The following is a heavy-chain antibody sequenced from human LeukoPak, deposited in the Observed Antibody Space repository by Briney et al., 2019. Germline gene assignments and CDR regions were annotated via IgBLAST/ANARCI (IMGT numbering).Heavy chain of an antibody. CDR3: ARDRIYYYYYYMDV. D-gene: IGHD1-14*01. CDR2: ISSSSSTI. J-gene: IGHJ6*03. Sequence: GGSLRLSCAASGFTFSSYSMNWVRQAPGKGLEWVSYISSSSSTIYYADSVKGRFTISRDNAKNSLYLQMNSLRAEDTAVYYCARDRIYYYYYYMDVWGKRTTVTVSS. V-gene: IGHV3-48*04. CDR1: GFTFSSYS.